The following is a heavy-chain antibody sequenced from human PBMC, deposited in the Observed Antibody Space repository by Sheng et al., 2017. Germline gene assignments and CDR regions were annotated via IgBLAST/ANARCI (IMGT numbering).Heavy chain of an antibody. Sequence: EVQLVESGGGLVQPGGSLRLSCAASGFTFSSYDMHWVRQATGKGLEWVSAIGTAGDTYYPGSVKGRFTISRENAKNSLYLQMNSLRAGDTAVYYCARGHNYYDSSVGGAFDIWGQGT. CDR2: IGTAGDT. D-gene: IGHD3-22*01. J-gene: IGHJ3*02. CDR1: GFTFSSYD. CDR3: ARGHNYYDSSVGGAFDI. V-gene: IGHV3-13*01.